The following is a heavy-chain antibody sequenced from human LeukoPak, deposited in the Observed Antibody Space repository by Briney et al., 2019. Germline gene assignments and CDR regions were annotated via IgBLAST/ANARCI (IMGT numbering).Heavy chain of an antibody. Sequence: GGSLRLSCIASGFSFSSYAMSWVRQAPGKGLEWVSAVSSRGFNTYYADSVKGRFTISRDNSKNTLYLQMNSLRAEDTAVYYCAKDPREDCSGGSCYYFDYWGQGTLVTVSS. CDR2: VSSRGFNT. CDR3: AKDPREDCSGGSCYYFDY. J-gene: IGHJ4*02. D-gene: IGHD2-15*01. CDR1: GFSFSSYA. V-gene: IGHV3-23*01.